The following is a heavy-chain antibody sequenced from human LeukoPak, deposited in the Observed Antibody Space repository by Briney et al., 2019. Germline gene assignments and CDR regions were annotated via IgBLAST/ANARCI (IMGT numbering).Heavy chain of an antibody. Sequence: SVKVSCKASGGTFSSYAISWVRQAPGQGLEWMGGIIPIFGTANYAQKFQGRVAITADESTSTAYMELSSLRSEDTAVYYCARDALVGANQTYWSQGTLLTVSS. V-gene: IGHV1-69*13. CDR1: GGTFSSYA. J-gene: IGHJ4*02. CDR2: IIPIFGTA. D-gene: IGHD1-26*01. CDR3: ARDALVGANQTY.